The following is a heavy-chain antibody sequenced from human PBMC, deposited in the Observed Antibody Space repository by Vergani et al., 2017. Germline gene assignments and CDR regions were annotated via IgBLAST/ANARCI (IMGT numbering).Heavy chain of an antibody. CDR2: IKQDGSEK. CDR1: GFTFSRYW. CDR3: SRYSGYSVTLDY. J-gene: IGHJ4*02. V-gene: IGHV3-7*03. D-gene: IGHD6-13*01. Sequence: EVQLVESGGGLVQPGGSLRLSCAASGFTFSRYWMNWVRKAPGKGLEWVANIKQDGSEKYYVDSVKGRFTISRDNAKNSLYLQMNSLRAEDTAVYYCSRYSGYSVTLDYWGQGTLVTVSS.